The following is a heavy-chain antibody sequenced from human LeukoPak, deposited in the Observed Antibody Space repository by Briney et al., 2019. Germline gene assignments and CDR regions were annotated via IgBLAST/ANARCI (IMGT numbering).Heavy chain of an antibody. V-gene: IGHV5-51*01. CDR3: ARLVTSYFDY. Sequence: GESLKISCKGSGYIFTTYWIASVRQMPGKGLEWMGIIYPGDSDTRYSPSFQGQVTISADKSISTAYLQWSSLKASDTAMYYCARLVTSYFDYWGQGTLVTVSS. CDR1: GYIFTTYW. J-gene: IGHJ4*02. CDR2: IYPGDSDT. D-gene: IGHD4-11*01.